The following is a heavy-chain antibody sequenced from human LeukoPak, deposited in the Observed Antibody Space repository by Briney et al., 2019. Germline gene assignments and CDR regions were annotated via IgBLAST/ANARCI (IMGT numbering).Heavy chain of an antibody. D-gene: IGHD1-7*01. Sequence: ASVKVSCKASGGTFSSYAISWVRQAPGQGLEWMGRISPIFGTANYAQKLQGRVTITTDESTSTAYMELSSLRSEDPAVYYCARDKMNYASDYWGQGTLVTVSS. J-gene: IGHJ4*02. CDR3: ARDKMNYASDY. CDR1: GGTFSSYA. V-gene: IGHV1-69*05. CDR2: ISPIFGTA.